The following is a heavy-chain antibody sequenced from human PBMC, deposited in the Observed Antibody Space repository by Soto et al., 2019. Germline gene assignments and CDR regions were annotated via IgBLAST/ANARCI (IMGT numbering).Heavy chain of an antibody. CDR2: INPSGGRT. D-gene: IGHD3-10*01. V-gene: IGHV1-46*01. CDR3: ARAGENYGSGTFSPPLRYYFNS. CDR1: GYTFTTHX. Sequence: QVQLVQSGTEVKKPGASVNVSCKASGYTFTTHXMHWVRQAPGQGLEWMGIINPSGGRTTYALKFQGRVTMTSDTSTNTVYVELTSLRSEDTAIYFCARAGENYGSGTFSPPLRYYFNSWGQGTLVTVSS. J-gene: IGHJ4*02.